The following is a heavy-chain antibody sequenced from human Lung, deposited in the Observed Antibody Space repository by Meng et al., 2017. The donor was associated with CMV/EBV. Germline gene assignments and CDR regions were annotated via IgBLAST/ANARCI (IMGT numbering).Heavy chain of an antibody. CDR1: GYTFSGYY. CDR3: ARDFLDYGGWFDP. Sequence: SVXVSXXASGYTFSGYYIHWVRQAPGQGLEWMGWINPKSGDTKYEQRFQGRVSVTRDTSITTAYMELSSLRSDDTAVYYCARDFLDYGGWFDPWGRGTLVTVSS. D-gene: IGHD4/OR15-4a*01. CDR2: INPKSGDT. J-gene: IGHJ5*02. V-gene: IGHV1-2*02.